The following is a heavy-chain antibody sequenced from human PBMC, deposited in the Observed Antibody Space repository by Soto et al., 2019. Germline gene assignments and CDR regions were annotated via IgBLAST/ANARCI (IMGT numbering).Heavy chain of an antibody. J-gene: IGHJ5*02. CDR3: ARSILTGYYRPNWFDP. CDR1: GYSFTSYW. Sequence: GESLKISCKGSGYSFTSYWIGWVRQMPGKGLEWMGIIYPGDSDTRYNPSFQGQVTISADKSISTAYLQWSSLKASDTAMYYCARSILTGYYRPNWFDPWGQGTLVTVSS. D-gene: IGHD3-9*01. V-gene: IGHV5-51*01. CDR2: IYPGDSDT.